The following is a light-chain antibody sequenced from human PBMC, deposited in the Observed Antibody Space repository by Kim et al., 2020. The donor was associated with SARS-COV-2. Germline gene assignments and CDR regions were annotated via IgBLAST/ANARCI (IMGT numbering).Light chain of an antibody. Sequence: TVTIACTLSSGSIASGYVHWYQQRPGSAPSTVIYDDNERPSGVPDRFSGSIDSSSNTASLTVSGLRTEDEADYYCQSYDSSKDCVFGGGTQLTVL. CDR2: DDN. V-gene: IGLV6-57*03. J-gene: IGLJ3*02. CDR1: SGSIASGY. CDR3: QSYDSSKDCV.